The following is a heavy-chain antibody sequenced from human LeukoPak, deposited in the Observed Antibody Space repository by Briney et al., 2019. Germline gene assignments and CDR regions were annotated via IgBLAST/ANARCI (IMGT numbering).Heavy chain of an antibody. CDR3: AKSAACSSTSCAMGDAFDI. Sequence: GGSLRLSSAASGFTFCSYAMSWVRQAPGKGLEWVSAISGSGGSTYYADSVKGRFTISRDNSKTTLYLQMNSLRAEDTAVYYCAKSAACSSTSCAMGDAFDIWGQGTMVTASS. V-gene: IGHV3-23*01. CDR1: GFTFCSYA. CDR2: ISGSGGST. D-gene: IGHD2-2*01. J-gene: IGHJ3*02.